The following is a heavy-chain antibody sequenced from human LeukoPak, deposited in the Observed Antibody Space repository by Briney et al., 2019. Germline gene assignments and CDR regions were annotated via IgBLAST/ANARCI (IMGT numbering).Heavy chain of an antibody. D-gene: IGHD6-6*01. Sequence: ASVSVSCKASGYTFTSYDINWVRQAPGQGLEGMGWMNTNSGNTDYAQTFQGRVTITRKTSISTAYMELSSLRSEDTAVYYCARYYSSSYYYYYYYMDVWGKGTTVTVSS. V-gene: IGHV1-8*01. CDR2: MNTNSGNT. J-gene: IGHJ6*03. CDR3: ARYYSSSYYYYYYYMDV. CDR1: GYTFTSYD.